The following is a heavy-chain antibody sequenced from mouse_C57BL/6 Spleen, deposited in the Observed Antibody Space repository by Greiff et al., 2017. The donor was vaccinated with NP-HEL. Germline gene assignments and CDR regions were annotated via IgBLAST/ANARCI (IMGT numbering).Heavy chain of an antibody. CDR2: IYPGDGDT. CDR1: GYAFSSSW. CDR3: ARWTYYGSDY. V-gene: IGHV1-82*01. D-gene: IGHD1-1*01. J-gene: IGHJ2*01. Sequence: VQLQQSGPELVKPGASVKISCKASGYAFSSSWMNWVKQRPGKGLEWIGRIYPGDGDTNYNGKFKGKATLTADKSSSTAHMQLSSLTSEDSAVYFCARWTYYGSDYWGQGTTLTVSS.